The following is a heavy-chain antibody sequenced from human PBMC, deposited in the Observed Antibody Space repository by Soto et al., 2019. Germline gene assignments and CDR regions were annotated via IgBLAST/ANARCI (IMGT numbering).Heavy chain of an antibody. CDR2: ISDTGTRT. CDR1: GFTFSSAA. Sequence: QILESGGSLVQPGGSLRLSCVAAGFTFSSAAMNWVRQAPGKGLEWVSIISDTGTRTHYADSVKGRFTISRDNSKNPRYRAMNSRRAEAPAVYYGAKSLDIHYKNWFDPWGQGTLVTVSS. V-gene: IGHV3-23*01. CDR3: AKSLDIHYKNWFDP. J-gene: IGHJ5*02. D-gene: IGHD4-4*01.